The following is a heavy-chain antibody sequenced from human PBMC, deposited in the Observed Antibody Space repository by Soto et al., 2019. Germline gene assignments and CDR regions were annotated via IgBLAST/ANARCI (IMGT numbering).Heavy chain of an antibody. Sequence: SETLSLTCTLSGGSVRAPDWWNWVRQSPDKGLEWIAEVHISGHSNYNPSLRSRVSVSIDSSKSQFYLNLNSVTAADTAVYYCARGYYYDSGSSFPYWGQGTLVTVSS. D-gene: IGHD3-10*01. J-gene: IGHJ4*02. CDR1: GGSVRAPDW. CDR3: ARGYYYDSGSSFPY. V-gene: IGHV4-4*02. CDR2: VHISGHS.